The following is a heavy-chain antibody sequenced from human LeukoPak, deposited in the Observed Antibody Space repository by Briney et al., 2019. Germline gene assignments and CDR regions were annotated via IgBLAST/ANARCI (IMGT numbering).Heavy chain of an antibody. CDR3: ARSGEPRGYDFWSGYHYYFDY. Sequence: GESLKISCKGSGCSFTSYWIGWVRQMPGKGLEWMGIIYPGDSDTRYSPSFQGQVTISADKSISTAYLQWSSLKASDTAMYYCARSGEPRGYDFWSGYHYYFDYWGQGTLVTVSS. V-gene: IGHV5-51*01. CDR2: IYPGDSDT. J-gene: IGHJ4*02. D-gene: IGHD3-3*01. CDR1: GCSFTSYW.